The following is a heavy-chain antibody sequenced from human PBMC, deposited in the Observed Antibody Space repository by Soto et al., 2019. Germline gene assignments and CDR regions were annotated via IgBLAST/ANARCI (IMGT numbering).Heavy chain of an antibody. Sequence: SETLSLTCVVYGGSFSGYYWSWIRQSPGKGLEWIGGINHRGSTNYNPSLESRVTISVDTSKNQFSLKLPSVTAADTAMYYCARGGFCTSTTCRVGNWFDPWGQGTLVTVSS. CDR2: INHRGST. V-gene: IGHV4-34*01. CDR1: GGSFSGYY. J-gene: IGHJ5*02. CDR3: ARGGFCTSTTCRVGNWFDP. D-gene: IGHD2-2*01.